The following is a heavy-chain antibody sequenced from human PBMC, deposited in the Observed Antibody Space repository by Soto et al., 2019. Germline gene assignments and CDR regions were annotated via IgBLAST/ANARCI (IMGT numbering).Heavy chain of an antibody. V-gene: IGHV4-31*03. CDR2: IYYSGST. CDR1: GGSISSGGYY. D-gene: IGHD1-26*01. Sequence: QVQLQESGPGLVKPSQTLSLTCTVSGGSISSGGYYWSWIRQHPGKGLEWSGYIYYSGSTYYNPSLKRRVTISVDTSKNPFSLKLSSVTAADTAVYYCAGIYSGSPGGTLRYWGQGTLVTVSS. J-gene: IGHJ4*02. CDR3: AGIYSGSPGGTLRY.